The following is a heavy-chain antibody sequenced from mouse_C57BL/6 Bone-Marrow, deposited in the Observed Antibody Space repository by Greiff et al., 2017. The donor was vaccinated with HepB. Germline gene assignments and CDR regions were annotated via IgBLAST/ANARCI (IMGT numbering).Heavy chain of an antibody. Sequence: QVQLKESGPGLVAPSQSLSITCTVSGFSLTSYGVHWVRHPPGKVLEWLVVIWSDGSTTYNSALKSRLSISKDNSKSQVFLKMNSLQTDDTAMYYCARQITTVAHYYAMDYWGQGTSVTVSS. D-gene: IGHD1-1*01. CDR2: IWSDGST. J-gene: IGHJ4*01. CDR1: GFSLTSYG. CDR3: ARQITTVAHYYAMDY. V-gene: IGHV2-6-1*01.